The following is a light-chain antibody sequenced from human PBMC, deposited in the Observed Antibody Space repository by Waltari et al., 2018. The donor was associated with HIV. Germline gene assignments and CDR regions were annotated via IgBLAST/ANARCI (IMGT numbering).Light chain of an antibody. J-gene: IGKJ2*01. V-gene: IGKV3-11*01. Sequence: EIVLAQSPGTLSLSPGERATLSCRASQSISSSLAWYQQKPGRAPRLLIYDASNRATGIPARFSGSGSGTDFTLTISSLQAEDVAVYYCQQYYSHPRTFGQGTKLEI. CDR1: QSISSS. CDR2: DAS. CDR3: QQYYSHPRT.